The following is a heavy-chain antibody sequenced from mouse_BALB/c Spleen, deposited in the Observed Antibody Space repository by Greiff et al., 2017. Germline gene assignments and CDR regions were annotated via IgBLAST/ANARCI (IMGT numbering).Heavy chain of an antibody. J-gene: IGHJ3*01. CDR1: GYTFTNYW. CDR2: IYPGGGYT. D-gene: IGHD2-2*01. V-gene: IGHV1-63*02. CDR3: ANIYYGYVAY. Sequence: QVQLKESGAELVRPGTSVKISCKASGYTFTNYWLGWVKQRPGHGLEWIGDIYPGGGYTNYNEKFKGKATLTADTSSSTAYMQLSSLTSEDSAVYFCANIYYGYVAYWGQGTLVTVSA.